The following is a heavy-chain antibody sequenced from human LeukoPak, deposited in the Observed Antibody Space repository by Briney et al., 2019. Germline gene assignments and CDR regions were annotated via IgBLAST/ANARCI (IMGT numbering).Heavy chain of an antibody. CDR2: INPSGGTT. D-gene: IGHD3-22*01. CDR3: ARSLTGYYDSSGF. CDR1: GYTFTSYY. V-gene: IGHV1-46*01. Sequence: ASMKVSCKASGYTFTSYYMRWVRQAPGQGLEWMGIINPSGGTTSYAQKFQGRVTMTRDTSTSTIYMELSSLRSEDTAVYYCARSLTGYYDSSGFWGQGTLVTVSS. J-gene: IGHJ4*02.